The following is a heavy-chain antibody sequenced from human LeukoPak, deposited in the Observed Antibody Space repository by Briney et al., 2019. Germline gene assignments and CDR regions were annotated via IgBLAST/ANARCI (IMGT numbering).Heavy chain of an antibody. CDR1: GFTFNNFA. Sequence: GGSLRLSCAAAGFTFNNFALSWVRQAPGKGLEWVSTIGAGGDTYYADSVKGRFTISRDNSRNAVYMQMDSLRAEDTAIYYCAGDRNSVWYSPLDYWGQGTQVTVSP. J-gene: IGHJ4*02. V-gene: IGHV3-23*01. CDR2: IGAGGDT. CDR3: AGDRNSVWYSPLDY. D-gene: IGHD6-19*01.